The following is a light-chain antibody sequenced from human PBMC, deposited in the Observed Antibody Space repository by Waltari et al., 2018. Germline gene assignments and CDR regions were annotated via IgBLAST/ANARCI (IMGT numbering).Light chain of an antibody. V-gene: IGLV1-40*01. Sequence: QSVLTQPPSVSGAPGQRVTISCTGSSSNIGAGSDVHWYQQFSGTAPKLLIFDNDRRPSGVPHRFSGSGSGTSAYLAITGLQTDDEADYFCQSYDSGQWVFGGGTKVTVL. CDR2: DND. CDR1: SSNIGAGSD. J-gene: IGLJ3*02. CDR3: QSYDSGQWV.